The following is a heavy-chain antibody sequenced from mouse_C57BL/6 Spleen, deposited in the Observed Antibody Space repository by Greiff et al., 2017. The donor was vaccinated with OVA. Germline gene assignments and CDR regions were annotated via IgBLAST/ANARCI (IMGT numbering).Heavy chain of an antibody. V-gene: IGHV5-9*01. J-gene: IGHJ2*01. Sequence: EVKLMESGGGLVKPGGSLKLSCAASGFTFSSYTMSWVRQTPEQRLEWVATISGGGGNTYYPDSVKGRFTISRDNAKNTLYLQMSSLRSEDTALYYCARQGYYGSSFDYWGQGTTLTVSS. D-gene: IGHD1-1*01. CDR1: GFTFSSYT. CDR3: ARQGYYGSSFDY. CDR2: ISGGGGNT.